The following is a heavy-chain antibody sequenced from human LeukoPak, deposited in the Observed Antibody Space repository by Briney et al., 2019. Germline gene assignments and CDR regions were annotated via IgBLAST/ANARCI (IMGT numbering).Heavy chain of an antibody. CDR2: IYYSGST. J-gene: IGHJ5*02. Sequence: SETLSLTCTVSGGSISSGGYYWSWIRQHPGKGLEWIGYIYYSGSTYYNPSLKSRVTISVDTSKNQFSLKLSSVTAADTAVYYCARDGAFGYYYGSGEPNWFDPWGQGTLVTVSS. V-gene: IGHV4-31*03. CDR3: ARDGAFGYYYGSGEPNWFDP. D-gene: IGHD3-10*01. CDR1: GGSISSGGYY.